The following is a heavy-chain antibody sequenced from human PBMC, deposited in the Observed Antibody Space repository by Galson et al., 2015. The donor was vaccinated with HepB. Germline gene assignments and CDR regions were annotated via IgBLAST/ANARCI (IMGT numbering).Heavy chain of an antibody. J-gene: IGHJ5*02. CDR3: ARICWSGYHNWFDP. D-gene: IGHD3-3*01. V-gene: IGHV2-70*11. CDR2: IDWDDDK. CDR1: GFSLTTTGMC. Sequence: PALVKPTQTLTLPCTFSGFSLTTTGMCVSWIRQPPGKALEWLARIDWDDDKYYSTSLKTRLTISKDTSKNQVVLTMTNMDPVDTATYYCARICWSGYHNWFDPWGQGTLVTVSS.